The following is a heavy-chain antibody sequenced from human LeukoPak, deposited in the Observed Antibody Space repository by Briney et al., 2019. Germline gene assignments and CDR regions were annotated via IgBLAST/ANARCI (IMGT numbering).Heavy chain of an antibody. CDR2: ISHGGDT. D-gene: IGHD1/OR15-1a*01. Sequence: SETLSLTCAVSGVSFSDYYWSCIRQPPGKGLEWIGEISHGGDTSYNSSLKSRVYLPVDTSRNQFSLILSSVTPADTAIYYCASNKYPVQAFDIWAQGTMVTVSS. J-gene: IGHJ3*02. CDR3: ASNKYPVQAFDI. CDR1: GVSFSDYY. V-gene: IGHV4-34*01.